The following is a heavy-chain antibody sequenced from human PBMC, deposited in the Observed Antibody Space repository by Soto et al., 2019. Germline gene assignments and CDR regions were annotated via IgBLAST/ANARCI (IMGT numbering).Heavy chain of an antibody. CDR1: GYSFSNFW. D-gene: IGHD1-26*01. V-gene: IGHV5-51*01. CDR3: AKSIEGGPMDV. Sequence: PGESLKISCQASGYSFSNFWINWVRLVPGKGLEWMGIVFPGDSDTRYSPSLQGQVIISVDKSISTAYLQWTRLKASDTAIYYCAKSIEGGPMDVWGQGTTVTVSS. J-gene: IGHJ6*02. CDR2: VFPGDSDT.